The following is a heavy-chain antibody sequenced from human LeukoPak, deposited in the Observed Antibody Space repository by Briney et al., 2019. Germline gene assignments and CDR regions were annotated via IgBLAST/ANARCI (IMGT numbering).Heavy chain of an antibody. CDR3: AKSLKGYCSSTSCYMPSGGSSDYYYYMDV. CDR1: GFTVSSNY. CDR2: ISGSGGST. D-gene: IGHD2-2*02. Sequence: GGSLRLSCAASGFTVSSNYMSWVRQAPGKGLEWVSAISGSGGSTYYADSVKGRFTISRDNSKNTLYLQMNSLRAEDTAVYYCAKSLKGYCSSTSCYMPSGGSSDYYYYMDVWGKGTTVTVSS. V-gene: IGHV3-23*01. J-gene: IGHJ6*03.